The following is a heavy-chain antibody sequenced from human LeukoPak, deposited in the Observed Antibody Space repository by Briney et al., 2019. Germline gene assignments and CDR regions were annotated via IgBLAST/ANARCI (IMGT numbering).Heavy chain of an antibody. J-gene: IGHJ4*02. V-gene: IGHV3-48*02. CDR2: ISSSSSVI. D-gene: IGHD1-26*01. CDR1: GFTFSNYI. CDR3: ARGYSRSYYDY. Sequence: PGGSLRLSCAASGFTFSNYILSWVRQALGKGVGWVSYISSSSSVIYYADSVRDRFTISRDNAKNSLSLQMNSLRDEDTAIYYCARGYSRSYYDYWGQGTLVTVSS.